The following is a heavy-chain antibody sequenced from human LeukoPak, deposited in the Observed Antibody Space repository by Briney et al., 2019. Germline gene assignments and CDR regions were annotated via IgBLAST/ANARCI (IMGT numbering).Heavy chain of an antibody. J-gene: IGHJ5*02. V-gene: IGHV1-18*01. CDR1: GYTFTSYG. D-gene: IGHD2-2*01. CDR3: ARDADCSSTSCYQNWFDP. Sequence: ASVKVSCKASGYTFTSYGISRVRQAPGQGLEWMGWISAYNGNTNYAQKLQGRVTMTTDTSTSTAYMELRSLRSDDTAVYYCARDADCSSTSCYQNWFDPWGQGTLVTVSS. CDR2: ISAYNGNT.